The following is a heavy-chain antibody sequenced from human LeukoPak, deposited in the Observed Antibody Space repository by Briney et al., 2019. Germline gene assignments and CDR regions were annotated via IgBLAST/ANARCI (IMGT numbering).Heavy chain of an antibody. Sequence: GGSLRLSCAASGFTFDDYAMHWVRQAPGKGLEWVSGISWSSDSIGYADSVKGRFTISRDNGKNSLYLQMNSLRAEDTAVYYCATYSSLNRREFQYWGQGTLLTVSS. CDR2: ISWSSDSI. J-gene: IGHJ1*01. D-gene: IGHD3-22*01. CDR3: ATYSSLNRREFQY. CDR1: GFTFDDYA. V-gene: IGHV3-9*01.